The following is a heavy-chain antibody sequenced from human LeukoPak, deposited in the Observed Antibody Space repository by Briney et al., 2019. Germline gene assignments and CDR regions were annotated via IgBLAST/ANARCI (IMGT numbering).Heavy chain of an antibody. Sequence: SETLSLTCTVSGGSISSYYWSWIRQPPGKGLEWIGYIYYSGSTNYNPSLKSRVTISVDTSKNQFSLKLSSVTAADTAVYYCARHVITMVRGAYSEPRNWFDPWGQGTLVTVSS. CDR2: IYYSGST. CDR3: ARHVITMVRGAYSEPRNWFDP. J-gene: IGHJ5*02. D-gene: IGHD3-10*01. V-gene: IGHV4-59*08. CDR1: GGSISSYY.